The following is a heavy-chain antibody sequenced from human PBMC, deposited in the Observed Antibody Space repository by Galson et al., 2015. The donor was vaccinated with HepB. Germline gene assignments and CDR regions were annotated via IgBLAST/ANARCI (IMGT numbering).Heavy chain of an antibody. CDR1: GFIFSDYH. CDR3: ARGAQGFLEWLLLGWFDP. D-gene: IGHD3-3*01. CDR2: TSSSSRYT. Sequence: SLRLSCAASGFIFSDYHMTWIRQAPGKGPEWVAYTSSSSRYTNYADSVKGRFTISRDNAKNSLYLQMNSLRAEDTAVYYCARGAQGFLEWLLLGWFDPWGQGTLVTVSS. J-gene: IGHJ5*02. V-gene: IGHV3-11*05.